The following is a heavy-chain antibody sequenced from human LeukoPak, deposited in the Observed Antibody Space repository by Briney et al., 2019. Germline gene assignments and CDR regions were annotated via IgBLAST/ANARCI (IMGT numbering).Heavy chain of an antibody. CDR3: ARAGNVAVAGTMDY. CDR2: TYYRSKWYN. J-gene: IGHJ4*02. D-gene: IGHD6-19*01. CDR1: GDSVSSNSAA. V-gene: IGHV6-1*01. Sequence: SQTLSLTCAISGDSVSSNSAAWNWIRQSPSRGLGWLGRTYYRSKWYNDYAVSVKSRITINPATSKNQFSLQLNSVTPEDTAVFYCARAGNVAVAGTMDYWGQGTLVTVSS.